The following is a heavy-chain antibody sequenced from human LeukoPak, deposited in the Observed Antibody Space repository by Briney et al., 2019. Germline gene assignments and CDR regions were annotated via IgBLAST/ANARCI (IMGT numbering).Heavy chain of an antibody. J-gene: IGHJ6*04. CDR2: ISYDGSNK. V-gene: IGHV3-30*04. Sequence: GGSLRLSCAASGFTFSSYAMHWVRQAPGKGLEWVAVISYDGSNKYYADSVKGRFTISRNNSKNTLYLQMNSLRAEDTAVYYRARDNCSSTSCHDYYYGMDVWGKGTTVTVSS. CDR3: ARDNCSSTSCHDYYYGMDV. D-gene: IGHD2-2*01. CDR1: GFTFSSYA.